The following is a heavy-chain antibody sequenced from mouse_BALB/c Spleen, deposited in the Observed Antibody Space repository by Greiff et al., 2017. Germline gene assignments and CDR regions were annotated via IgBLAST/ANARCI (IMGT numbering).Heavy chain of an antibody. CDR3: TSPHYGSSYDYFDY. J-gene: IGHJ2*01. V-gene: IGHV1S127*01. D-gene: IGHD1-1*01. CDR2: IDPSDSYT. CDR1: GYTFTSYW. Sequence: QVQLQQPGAELVKPGASVKMSCKASGYTFTSYWMHWVKQRPGQGLEWIGVIDPSDSYTSYNQKFKGTATLTVDTSSSTAYMQLSSLTSEDSAVYYCTSPHYGSSYDYFDYWGQGTTLTVSS.